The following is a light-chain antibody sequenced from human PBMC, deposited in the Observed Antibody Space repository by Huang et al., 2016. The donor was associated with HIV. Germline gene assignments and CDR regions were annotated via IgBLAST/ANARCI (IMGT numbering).Light chain of an antibody. V-gene: IGKV3-11*01. CDR1: QSVFRY. CDR2: DAS. CDR3: QQRSAWPRT. J-gene: IGKJ2*01. Sequence: EIVLTQSPATLSLSPGESDPLSCRTSQSVFRYLDWYQQRPGQAPRLLIYDASNRATGVSARFSCSRSGTDFALTISSLESEDFAVYYYQQRSAWPRTFGQGTKLEI.